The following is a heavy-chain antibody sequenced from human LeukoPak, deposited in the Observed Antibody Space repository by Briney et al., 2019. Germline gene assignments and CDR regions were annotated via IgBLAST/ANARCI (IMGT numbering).Heavy chain of an antibody. CDR2: ISGSGGAT. V-gene: IGHV3-23*01. CDR1: GFTFSSYA. D-gene: IGHD6-13*01. CDR3: AKDRQQLANLDY. J-gene: IGHJ4*02. Sequence: GGSLRLSCAASGFTFSSYAMSWVRQAPGKGLEWVSVISGSGGATYYADSVKGRFTISRDNSKNTLYLQMNSLRAEDTALYYCAKDRQQLANLDYWGQGTLVTVSS.